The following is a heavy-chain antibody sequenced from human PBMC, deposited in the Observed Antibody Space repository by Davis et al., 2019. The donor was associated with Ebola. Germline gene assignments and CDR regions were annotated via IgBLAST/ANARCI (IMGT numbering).Heavy chain of an antibody. CDR3: AEYYYDSSGFSGGMDV. J-gene: IGHJ6*02. D-gene: IGHD3-22*01. CDR2: IVVGSGNT. Sequence: SVKVSCKASGFTFTSSAVQWVRQARGQRLEWIGWIVVGSGNTNYAQKFQERVTITRDMSTSTAYMELSSLRSEDTAVYYCAEYYYDSSGFSGGMDVWGQGTTVTVSS. V-gene: IGHV1-58*01. CDR1: GFTFTSSA.